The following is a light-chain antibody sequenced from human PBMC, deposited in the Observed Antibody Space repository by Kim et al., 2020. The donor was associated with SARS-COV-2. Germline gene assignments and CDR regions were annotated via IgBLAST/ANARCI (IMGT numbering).Light chain of an antibody. CDR2: DTD. CDR1: TGKVSSTHY. V-gene: IGLV7-46*01. Sequence: PGGTVTLTCGSSTGKVSSTHYPYWCQQRPGQAPKTLIYDTDTKHAWTPARFSGSLLGGKAALTLSGAQLEDEADYYCLLAYSGVRVFGGGTQLTVL. J-gene: IGLJ2*01. CDR3: LLAYSGVRV.